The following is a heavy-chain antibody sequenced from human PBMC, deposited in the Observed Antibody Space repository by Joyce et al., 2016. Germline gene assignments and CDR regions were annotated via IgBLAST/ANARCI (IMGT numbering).Heavy chain of an antibody. CDR1: GDSVSSNSVA. Sequence: QVQLQQSGPGLVKPSQTLSLTCAISGDSVSSNSVAWNWIRQSPSRGLEWLGRTDYRSKWNDDYAVSVKSRIIINPDTSKNQFSLQLNSVTPEDTAVYYCARGVRNAFDIWGQGTVVIVSS. V-gene: IGHV6-1*01. CDR2: TDYRSKWND. CDR3: ARGVRNAFDI. J-gene: IGHJ3*02.